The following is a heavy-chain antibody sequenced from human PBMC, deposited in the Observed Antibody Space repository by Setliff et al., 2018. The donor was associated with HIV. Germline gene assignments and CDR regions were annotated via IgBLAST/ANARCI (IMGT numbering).Heavy chain of an antibody. Sequence: PGESLTISCKTSGSGFSTYWVGWVRQMPGKGLEWLGILYFGDSDPKYNPSFEGRVTISDDKSIKTAFLQWRSLQTSDTGIYYCARGRGGYFGGGRYYNLPYFDSWGQGTLVTVS. CDR2: LYFGDSDP. V-gene: IGHV5-51*01. CDR3: ARGRGGYFGGGRYYNLPYFDS. CDR1: GSGFSTYW. J-gene: IGHJ4*02. D-gene: IGHD2-15*01.